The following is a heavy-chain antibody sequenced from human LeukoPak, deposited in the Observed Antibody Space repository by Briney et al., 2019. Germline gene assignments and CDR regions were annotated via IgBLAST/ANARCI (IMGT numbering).Heavy chain of an antibody. J-gene: IGHJ3*02. Sequence: SETLSLTCAVYGGSFSGYYWSSIRQPPGKGLEWIGEINHSGSTNYNPSLKSRVTISVDTSKNQFSLKLSSVTAADTAVYYCARVRGNYYYDSSGYPRVHAFDIWGQGTMVTVSS. CDR3: ARVRGNYYYDSSGYPRVHAFDI. V-gene: IGHV4-34*01. D-gene: IGHD3-22*01. CDR2: INHSGST. CDR1: GGSFSGYY.